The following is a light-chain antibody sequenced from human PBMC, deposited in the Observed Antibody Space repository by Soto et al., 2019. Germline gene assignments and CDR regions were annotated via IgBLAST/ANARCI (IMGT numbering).Light chain of an antibody. CDR2: AAS. CDR3: QQRNNWPPVT. V-gene: IGKV3-15*01. J-gene: IGKJ4*01. Sequence: VMSQSPATPSVSRGERVTLSCRASQRVSGTVAWYHQQPGQPPRLLIYAASTKATGGPPRFSGSGAGTEFTPTITSLQSTDFAVYYCQQRNNWPPVTFGGGTKVDIK. CDR1: QRVSGT.